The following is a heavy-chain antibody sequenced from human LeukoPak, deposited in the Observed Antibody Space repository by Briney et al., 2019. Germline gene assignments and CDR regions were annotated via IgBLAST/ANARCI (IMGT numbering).Heavy chain of an antibody. V-gene: IGHV4-59*01. CDR2: SYHRGST. Sequence: PSGTLSLTCTVSGGSISSYYWSWIRQPPGKGLEWIGWSYHRGSTSYNPSLKSRVAISVDTSKNQFSLKLSSVTAADTAVYYCARDRELGYWGQGTLVTVSS. J-gene: IGHJ4*02. CDR3: ARDRELGY. CDR1: GGSISSYY. D-gene: IGHD1-1*01.